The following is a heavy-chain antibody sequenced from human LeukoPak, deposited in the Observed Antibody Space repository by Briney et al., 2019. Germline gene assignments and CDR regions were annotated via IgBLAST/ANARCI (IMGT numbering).Heavy chain of an antibody. V-gene: IGHV3-48*01. D-gene: IGHD3-10*01. CDR1: GFTLRYYQ. J-gene: IGHJ6*02. CDR3: VRDGNRGYDMDV. CDR2: INVVNGAI. Sequence: GGSLRLSCATSGFTLRYYQMNWVRQAPGKGLEWVSYINVVNGAIYYADSVKGRFTISGDIATNSVYLQMNSLRAEDTALYYCVRDGNRGYDMDVWGQGTAVIVSS.